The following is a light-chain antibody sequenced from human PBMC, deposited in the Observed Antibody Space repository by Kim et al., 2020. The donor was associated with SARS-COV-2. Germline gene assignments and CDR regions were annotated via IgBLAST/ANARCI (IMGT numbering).Light chain of an antibody. V-gene: IGKV1-33*01. J-gene: IGKJ2*01. CDR3: QHYDNLPYT. Sequence: DIQMTQSPSSLSASVGDRVTITCQASQDISNYLNWYQQKPGKAPKLLIYDASNLETGVPSRFSGSGSGTDFTFTISSLQPEDIATYYCQHYDNLPYTFGQGTQLEI. CDR2: DAS. CDR1: QDISNY.